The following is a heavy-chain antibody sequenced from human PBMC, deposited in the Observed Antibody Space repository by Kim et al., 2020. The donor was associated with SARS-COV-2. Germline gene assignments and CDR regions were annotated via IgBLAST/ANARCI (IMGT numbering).Heavy chain of an antibody. V-gene: IGHV3-30*04. D-gene: IGHD1-1*01. CDR3: MREPTQKGYSYYG. Sequence: GGSLRLSCAASGFIFSDHGMYWVRQSPGKGLEWLAAITVDGTNEIHADSVKGRFTISRDNARNTLFLQMNSLRAEDTAMYYCMREPTQKGYSYYG. CDR2: ITVDGTNE. J-gene: IGHJ6*01. CDR1: GFIFSDHG.